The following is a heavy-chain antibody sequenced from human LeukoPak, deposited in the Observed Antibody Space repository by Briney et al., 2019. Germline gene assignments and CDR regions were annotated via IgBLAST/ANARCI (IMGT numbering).Heavy chain of an antibody. V-gene: IGHV4-4*07. CDR2: FYTSGST. CDR1: GGSISSYY. D-gene: IGHD3-22*01. CDR3: ARDSYYYDSSGYRGFDY. Sequence: NPSETLSLTCTFSGGSISSYYWSWIRQPAGKGLEWIGRFYTSGSTNYNPSLRSRVTMSVDTSKNQFSLKLRSVTAADTAVYYCARDSYYYDSSGYRGFDYWGQGTLVTVSS. J-gene: IGHJ4*02.